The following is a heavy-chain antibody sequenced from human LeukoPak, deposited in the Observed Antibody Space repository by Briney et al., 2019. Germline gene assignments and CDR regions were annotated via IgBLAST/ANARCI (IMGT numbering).Heavy chain of an antibody. D-gene: IGHD5-24*01. CDR2: ISAYNGNT. V-gene: IGHV1-18*01. CDR3: AREEGTFYTSRWATTLDY. Sequence: GASVTVSCKASGYTFTSYGISWVRQAPGQGLEWMGWISAYNGNTNYAQKLQGRVAMTTDTSTSTAYMELRSLRSDDTAVYYCAREEGTFYTSRWATTLDYWGQGTLVTVSS. J-gene: IGHJ4*02. CDR1: GYTFTSYG.